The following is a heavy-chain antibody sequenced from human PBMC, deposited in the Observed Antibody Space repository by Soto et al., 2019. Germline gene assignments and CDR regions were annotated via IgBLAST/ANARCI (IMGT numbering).Heavy chain of an antibody. CDR3: AKDYLGSNVMFEF. CDR1: GFIFNDYA. J-gene: IGHJ4*02. CDR2: IVGGYSGRA. V-gene: IGHV3-23*01. D-gene: IGHD3-16*01. Sequence: GGSLRLSCVASGFIFNDYAMSWVRQVPGKGLEWVSGIVGGYSGRAFYADSVKDRFSISGDNSKNTLYMQLNTLRAEDTAIYYCAKDYLGSNVMFEFWGQGSLVTVSS.